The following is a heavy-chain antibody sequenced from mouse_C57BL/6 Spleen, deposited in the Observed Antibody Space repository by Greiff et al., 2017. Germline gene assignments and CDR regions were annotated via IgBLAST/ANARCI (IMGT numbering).Heavy chain of an antibody. CDR2: ISDGGSYT. Sequence: EVMLVESGGGLVKPGGSLKLSCAASGFTFSSYAMSWVRQTPEKRLEWVATISDGGSYTYYPDNVKGRFTISRDNAKNNLYLQMSHLKSEDTAMYYCARGEYSSGSFAYWGQGTLVTVSA. CDR3: ARGEYSSGSFAY. V-gene: IGHV5-4*03. J-gene: IGHJ3*01. CDR1: GFTFSSYA. D-gene: IGHD3-2*02.